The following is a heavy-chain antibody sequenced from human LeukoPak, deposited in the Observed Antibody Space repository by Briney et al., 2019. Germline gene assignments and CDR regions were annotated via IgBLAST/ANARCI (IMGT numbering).Heavy chain of an antibody. CDR3: ARDASYYFDTSAPGYFDY. V-gene: IGHV3-48*01. J-gene: IGHJ4*02. D-gene: IGHD3-22*01. Sequence: GGSLRLSCVASGFTFSSYSMNWVRQAPGKGLKWVSYISTSSSPIYYADSVKGRFTISRDSAKNSLYLQMNSLRAEDTAIYYCARDASYYFDTSAPGYFDYWGQGTLVTVSS. CDR2: ISTSSSPI. CDR1: GFTFSSYS.